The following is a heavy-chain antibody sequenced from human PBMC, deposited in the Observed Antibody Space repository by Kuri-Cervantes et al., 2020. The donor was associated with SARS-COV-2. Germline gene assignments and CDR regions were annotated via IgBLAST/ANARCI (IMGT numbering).Heavy chain of an antibody. CDR1: GFTVSSNY. CDR3: ARGVGIRGYFGY. CDR2: IYSGGST. Sequence: LSLTCAASGFTVSSNYMSWVRQAPGKGLEWVSVIYSGGSTYYADSVKGRFTISRDNSKNTLYLQMNSLRAEDTAVYYCARGVGIRGYFGYWGQGTLVTVSS. D-gene: IGHD3-10*01. J-gene: IGHJ4*02. V-gene: IGHV3-53*01.